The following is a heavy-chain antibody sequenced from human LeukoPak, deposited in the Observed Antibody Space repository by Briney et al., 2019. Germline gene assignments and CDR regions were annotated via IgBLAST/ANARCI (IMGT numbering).Heavy chain of an antibody. D-gene: IGHD3-22*01. CDR3: AREEYYDTSASTNFDY. CDR2: INTNTGKP. CDR1: GYIFTNYA. Sequence: ASVTVSCKASGYIFTNYAINWVRQAPGQGLEWMGWINTNTGKPTYAQGFTGRFVFSLDTSVSTAYLQISGLKAQDTAFYYCAREEYYDTSASTNFDYWGQGTLVTVSS. J-gene: IGHJ4*02. V-gene: IGHV7-4-1*02.